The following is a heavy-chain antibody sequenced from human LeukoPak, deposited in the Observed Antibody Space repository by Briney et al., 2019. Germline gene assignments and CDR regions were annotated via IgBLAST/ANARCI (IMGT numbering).Heavy chain of an antibody. J-gene: IGHJ4*02. CDR1: GYTFTGYY. D-gene: IGHD2-15*01. V-gene: IGHV1-2*02. Sequence: ASVKVSCKASGYTFTGYYMHWVRQAPGQGLEWMGWINPNSGGTNYAQKFQGRVTMTRDTSISTAYMELSRLRSDDTAVYYCARDGDKYCSGGSCYSTYFDYWGQGTLVTVSS. CDR3: ARDGDKYCSGGSCYSTYFDY. CDR2: INPNSGGT.